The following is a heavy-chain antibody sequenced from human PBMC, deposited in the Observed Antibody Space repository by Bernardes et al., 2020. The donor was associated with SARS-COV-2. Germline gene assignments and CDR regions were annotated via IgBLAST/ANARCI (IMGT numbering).Heavy chain of an antibody. V-gene: IGHV3-74*01. CDR2: INSDGSST. CDR1: GFTFRNSW. J-gene: IGHJ4*02. D-gene: IGHD2-2*01. CDR3: ATFRDAR. Sequence: GGSLILSCAASGFTFRNSWLHWVRQAPGPGLVWVSRINSDGSSTNYADSVKGRFTISRDNAKNTLYLQMNSLRAEDTAVYYCATFRDARWGQGTLVTVSS.